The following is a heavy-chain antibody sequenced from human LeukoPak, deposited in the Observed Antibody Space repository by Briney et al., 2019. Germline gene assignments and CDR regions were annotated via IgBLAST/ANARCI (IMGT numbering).Heavy chain of an antibody. Sequence: GGSLRLSCAASGFTVSSTYMSWVRQAPGKGLEWVATIKQDGRDKYYVDSVKGRFTISRDDAKNSLYLQMNSLRVEDTAVYHCVRYFTAVAPTLRLDYWGQGTLVTVSS. V-gene: IGHV3-7*03. D-gene: IGHD6-19*01. J-gene: IGHJ4*02. CDR2: IKQDGRDK. CDR1: GFTVSSTY. CDR3: VRYFTAVAPTLRLDY.